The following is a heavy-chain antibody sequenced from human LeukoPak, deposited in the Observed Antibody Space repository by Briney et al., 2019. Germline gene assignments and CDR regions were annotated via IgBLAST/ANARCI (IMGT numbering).Heavy chain of an antibody. V-gene: IGHV4-34*01. CDR3: ERGIVVVPAAIFDWFDP. D-gene: IGHD2-2*01. CDR1: GGSFSGYY. CDR2: INHSGST. J-gene: IGHJ5*02. Sequence: PSETLSLTCAVYGGSFSGYYWSWIRQPPGKGLEWIGEINHSGSTNYNPSLKSRVTISVDTSKNQFSLKLSSVTAADTAVYYCERGIVVVPAAIFDWFDPWGQGTLVTVSS.